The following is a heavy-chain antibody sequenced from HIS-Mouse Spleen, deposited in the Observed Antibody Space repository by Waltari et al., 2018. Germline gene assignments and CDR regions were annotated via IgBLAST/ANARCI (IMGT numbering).Heavy chain of an antibody. V-gene: IGHV3-74*01. J-gene: IGHJ4*02. CDR1: GFTFSSYW. Sequence: EVQLVESGGGLVQPGWSLRLSCAASGFTFSSYWMHWVRQAPGKGLVWVSRINSYGSSTSYADSVKGRFTISRDNAKNTLYLQMNSLRAEDTAVYYCAVLAIYCSSTSCFDYWGQGTLVTVSS. CDR3: AVLAIYCSSTSCFDY. D-gene: IGHD2-2*01. CDR2: INSYGSST.